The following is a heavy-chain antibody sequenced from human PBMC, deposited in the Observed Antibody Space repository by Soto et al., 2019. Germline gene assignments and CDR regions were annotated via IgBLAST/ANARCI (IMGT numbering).Heavy chain of an antibody. Sequence: QVQLVQSGAEVKKPGASGKVSCKTSGYTFTSYAMHWVRQAPGQRLEWMGWINAGNGNTKYSQKFQGRVTITRDTSASTAYMELSSLRSEDTAVYYCARTSGYYFYDYWGQGTLVTVSS. CDR3: ARTSGYYFYDY. D-gene: IGHD3-3*01. CDR1: GYTFTSYA. CDR2: INAGNGNT. J-gene: IGHJ4*02. V-gene: IGHV1-3*01.